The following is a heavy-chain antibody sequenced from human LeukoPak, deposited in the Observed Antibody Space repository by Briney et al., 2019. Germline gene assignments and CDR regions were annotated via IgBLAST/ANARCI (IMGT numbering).Heavy chain of an antibody. V-gene: IGHV1-69*13. CDR2: IIPIFGTA. Sequence: GASVKVSCKASGGTFSSYAISWVRQAPGQGLEWMGGIIPIFGTANYAQKFQGRVTITADESTSTAYMELSSLRSEDTAVYYCARDKGGYYEFFDCWGQGTLVTVSS. CDR3: ARDKGGYYEFFDC. CDR1: GGTFSSYA. D-gene: IGHD3-22*01. J-gene: IGHJ4*02.